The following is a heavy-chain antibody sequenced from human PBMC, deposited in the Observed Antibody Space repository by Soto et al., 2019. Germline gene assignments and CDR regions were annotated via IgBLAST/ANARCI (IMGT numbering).Heavy chain of an antibody. CDR3: ASLRFGESSHYGMDV. CDR2: INAGNGNT. J-gene: IGHJ6*02. CDR1: GYTFTSYA. V-gene: IGHV1-3*01. D-gene: IGHD3-10*01. Sequence: ASVKVSCKASGYTFTSYAMHWVRQAPGQRLEWMGWINAGNGNTKYSQKFQGRVTITRDTSASTAYMELSSLRPEDTAVYYCASLRFGESSHYGMDVWGQGTTVTVSS.